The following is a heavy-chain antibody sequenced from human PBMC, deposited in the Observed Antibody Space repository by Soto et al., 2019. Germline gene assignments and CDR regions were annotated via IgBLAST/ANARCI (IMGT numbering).Heavy chain of an antibody. D-gene: IGHD5-18*01. CDR1: GFTFSSYA. CDR2: ISGSGGST. CDR3: ARDPTRGYSYGYGSY. V-gene: IGHV3-23*01. J-gene: IGHJ4*02. Sequence: GGSLRLSCAASGFTFSSYAMSWVRQAPGKGLEWVSAISGSGGSTYYADSVKGRFTISRDNAKNSLFLQLNSLRAEDTAMYYCARDPTRGYSYGYGSYWGQGTLVTVSS.